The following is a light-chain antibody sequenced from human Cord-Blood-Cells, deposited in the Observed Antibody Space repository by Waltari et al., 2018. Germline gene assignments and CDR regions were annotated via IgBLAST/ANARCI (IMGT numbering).Light chain of an antibody. CDR1: QSISSW. Sequence: DIQMTQSPSTLSASVGDRVTITCRASQSISSWLAWYQQKPGKSPKLLIYKASSLESGVPSRFSGRGSGTEFNHTISSLQPDDFATYYYQQYNSYWTFGQGTKVEIK. J-gene: IGKJ1*01. V-gene: IGKV1-5*03. CDR2: KAS. CDR3: QQYNSYWT.